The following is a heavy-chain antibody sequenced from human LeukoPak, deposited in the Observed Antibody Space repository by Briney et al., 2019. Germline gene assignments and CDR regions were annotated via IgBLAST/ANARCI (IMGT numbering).Heavy chain of an antibody. Sequence: SETLSLTCTVSGGSISSSSYYWGWIRQPPGKGLEWIGSIYYSGSTYYNPSLKSRVTISVDTSKNQFSLKLSSVTAADTAVYYCARASGVGTTFDPWGQGTLVTVSS. J-gene: IGHJ5*02. V-gene: IGHV4-39*01. D-gene: IGHD2/OR15-2a*01. CDR2: IYYSGST. CDR1: GGSISSSSYY. CDR3: ARASGVGTTFDP.